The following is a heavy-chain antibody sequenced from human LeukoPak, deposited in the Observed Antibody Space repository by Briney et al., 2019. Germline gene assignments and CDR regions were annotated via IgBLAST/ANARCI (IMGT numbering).Heavy chain of an antibody. J-gene: IGHJ4*02. CDR1: GFTFNTYT. Sequence: GGSLRLSCAASGFTFNTYTMNWVRQAPGKGLEWVSYISGSSGIIDYADSVRGRFTISRDNAKNSLYLQMNSLRAEDTAVYYCATGSSSWYKRDLNLYFDYWGQGTLVTVSS. CDR3: ATGSSSWYKRDLNLYFDY. V-gene: IGHV3-48*01. D-gene: IGHD6-13*01. CDR2: ISGSSGII.